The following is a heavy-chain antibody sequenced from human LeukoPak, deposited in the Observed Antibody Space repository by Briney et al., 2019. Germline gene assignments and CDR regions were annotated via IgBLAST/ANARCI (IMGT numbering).Heavy chain of an antibody. V-gene: IGHV4-59*01. CDR1: GGSISSYY. Sequence: SSETLSLTCTVSGGSISSYYWSWIRQPPGKGLEWIGYIYYSGSTNYNPSLKSRVTISVNTSKNQFSLKLSSVTAADTAVYYCARAVVVRGVIMLDYWGQGTLVTVSS. J-gene: IGHJ4*02. CDR3: ARAVVVRGVIMLDY. CDR2: IYYSGST. D-gene: IGHD3-10*01.